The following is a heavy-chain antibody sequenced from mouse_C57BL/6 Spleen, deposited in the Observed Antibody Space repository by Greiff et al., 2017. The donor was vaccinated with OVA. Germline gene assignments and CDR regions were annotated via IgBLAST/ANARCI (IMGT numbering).Heavy chain of an antibody. CDR3: AREDYDYDAWFAY. CDR1: GYTFTSYW. Sequence: VQLQQPGAELVRPGSSVKLSCKASGYTFTSYWMHWVKQRPIQGLEWIGNIDPSDSETHYNQKFKDKATLTVDKSSSTAYMQLSSLTSEDSAVYYCAREDYDYDAWFAYWGQGTLVTVSA. CDR2: IDPSDSET. D-gene: IGHD2-4*01. J-gene: IGHJ3*01. V-gene: IGHV1-52*01.